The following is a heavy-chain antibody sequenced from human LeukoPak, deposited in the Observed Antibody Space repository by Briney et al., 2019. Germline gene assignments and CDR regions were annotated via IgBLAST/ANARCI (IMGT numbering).Heavy chain of an antibody. CDR2: IYHSGST. Sequence: PSETLSLTCAVSGGSISSGGYCWSWIRQPPGKGLVWVGYIYHSGSTYYNPSLKSRVTISVDRSKNQFSLKLSSVTAADTAVYYCARGRWATYYYYGMDVWGQGTTVTVSS. V-gene: IGHV4-30-2*01. J-gene: IGHJ6*02. CDR3: ARGRWATYYYYGMDV. D-gene: IGHD4-23*01. CDR1: GGSISSGGYC.